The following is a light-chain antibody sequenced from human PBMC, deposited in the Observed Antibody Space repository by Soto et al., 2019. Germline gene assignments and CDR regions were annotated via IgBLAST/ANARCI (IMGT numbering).Light chain of an antibody. CDR2: WAS. Sequence: DIVMTQSPDSLAVSLGERATINCKSSQSVLYSSNNKNYLAWYQQQPGQPPELLIYWASTRESGGPDRFSGSGSGTDFTLTISSLQAEDVAVYYCHQYFSPPPTFGQGTKVEI. CDR3: HQYFSPPPT. J-gene: IGKJ1*01. V-gene: IGKV4-1*01. CDR1: QSVLYSSNNKNY.